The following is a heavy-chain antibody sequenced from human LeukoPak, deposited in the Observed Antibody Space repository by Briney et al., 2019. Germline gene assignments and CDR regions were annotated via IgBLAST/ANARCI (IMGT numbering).Heavy chain of an antibody. CDR2: IYYSGST. J-gene: IGHJ5*02. D-gene: IGHD5-18*01. V-gene: IGHV4-30-4*01. Sequence: PSETPSLTCIVSGGSISSGDYYWSWIRQPPGKGLEWIGYIYYSGSTYYNPSLKSRVTISVDTSRNQFSLKLGSVTAADTAVYYCARARGYSYGKNWFDPWGQGTLVTVSS. CDR1: GGSISSGDYY. CDR3: ARARGYSYGKNWFDP.